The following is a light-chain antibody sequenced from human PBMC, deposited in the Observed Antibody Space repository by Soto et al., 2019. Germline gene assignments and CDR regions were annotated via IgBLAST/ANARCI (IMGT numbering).Light chain of an antibody. V-gene: IGKV3-15*01. J-gene: IGKJ4*01. CDR3: QQYNTWPLT. CDR2: GAS. CDR1: QTVSNS. Sequence: EILMTQSPATLSVSPGEGATLSCRASQTVSNSLAWYQQRPGQAPGLLIYGASTRATGIPARFSGSGSGTEFTLTISSLQSEDFAVYHCQQYNTWPLTFGGGTKVDIK.